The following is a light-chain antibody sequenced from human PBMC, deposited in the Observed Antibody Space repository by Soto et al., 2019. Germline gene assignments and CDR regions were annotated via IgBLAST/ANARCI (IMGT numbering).Light chain of an antibody. Sequence: QSVLTQPVSVAGSPGQSITISCTGTSSDVGGYNYVSWYQQHPGKAPKLMIYDVSNRPSGVSNRFSGSKSGNTASLTISGLQAEDEADYYCSSYTSSSTHYVFGTGTTVTVL. V-gene: IGLV2-14*01. CDR1: SSDVGGYNY. CDR3: SSYTSSSTHYV. J-gene: IGLJ1*01. CDR2: DVS.